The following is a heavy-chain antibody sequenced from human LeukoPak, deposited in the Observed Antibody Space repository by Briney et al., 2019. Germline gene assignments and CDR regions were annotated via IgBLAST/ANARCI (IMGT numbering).Heavy chain of an antibody. Sequence: PGGSLRLSCAASGFTFSSYGMRWVRQAPGKGLEWVAVIWYDGSNKYYADSVKGRFTISRDNSKNTLYLQMNSLRAEDTAMYYCARDYGRSRDYGMDVWGQGTTVTVSS. CDR2: IWYDGSNK. CDR3: ARDYGRSRDYGMDV. CDR1: GFTFSSYG. J-gene: IGHJ6*02. V-gene: IGHV3-33*01. D-gene: IGHD3-10*01.